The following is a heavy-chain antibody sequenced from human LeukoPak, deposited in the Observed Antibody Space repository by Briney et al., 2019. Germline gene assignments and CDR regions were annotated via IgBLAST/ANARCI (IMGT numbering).Heavy chain of an antibody. V-gene: IGHV3-23*01. CDR3: AKQRSEVPVAASNY. CDR1: GFTFSTSA. D-gene: IGHD2-2*01. CDR2: ISGSGDST. Sequence: GGSLRLSCTPSGFTFSTSAMSWVRQAPGKGLEWVSGISGSGDSTYYVDSVKGRFTISRDNSKSTLYLHMNSLRAEDTAIYYCAKQRSEVPVAASNYWGQGTLVTVSS. J-gene: IGHJ4*02.